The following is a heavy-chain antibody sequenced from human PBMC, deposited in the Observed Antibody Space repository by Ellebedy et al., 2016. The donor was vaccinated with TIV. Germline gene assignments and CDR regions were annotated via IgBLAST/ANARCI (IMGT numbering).Heavy chain of an antibody. V-gene: IGHV3-23*01. CDR2: INSGGST. J-gene: IGHJ4*02. Sequence: GESLKISXAASGFTFGSYAMTWVRQAPGKGLEWVSAINSGGSTFYADSVKGRFTISRDNAKNSLYLQMNSLTAEDTAVYYCARSVAGSPDYWGQGTLVTVSS. CDR1: GFTFGSYA. CDR3: ARSVAGSPDY. D-gene: IGHD6-19*01.